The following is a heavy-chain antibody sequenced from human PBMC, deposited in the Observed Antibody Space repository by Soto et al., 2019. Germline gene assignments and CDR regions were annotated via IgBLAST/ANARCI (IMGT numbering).Heavy chain of an antibody. CDR2: INPSGGST. J-gene: IGHJ6*02. Sequence: GASVKVSCKASGYTFTSYYMHWVRQAPGQGLEWMGIINPSGGSTSYAQKFQGRVTMTRDTSTSTVYMELSSLRSEDTAVYYCARDGRFWDVLVPAAKRGYYYGMDVWGQGTTVTVSS. CDR1: GYTFTSYY. CDR3: ARDGRFWDVLVPAAKRGYYYGMDV. V-gene: IGHV1-46*01. D-gene: IGHD2-2*01.